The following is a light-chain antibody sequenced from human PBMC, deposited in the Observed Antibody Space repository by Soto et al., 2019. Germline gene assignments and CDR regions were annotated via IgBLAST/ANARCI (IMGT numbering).Light chain of an antibody. CDR3: QQYGSSPLYT. J-gene: IGKJ2*01. CDR2: GAS. CDR1: QSVSTSY. V-gene: IGKV3-20*01. Sequence: EIVLTQSPGTLSLSPGERATLSCRASQSVSTSYLAWYQQKPGQAPRLLIYGASSRATGITDRFSGSRSGTYFTLTISRLEPEDFSVYYCQQYGSSPLYTFGQGTKLEIK.